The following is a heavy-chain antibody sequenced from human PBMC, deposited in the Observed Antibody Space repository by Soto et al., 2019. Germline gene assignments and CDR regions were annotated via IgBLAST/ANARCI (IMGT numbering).Heavy chain of an antibody. D-gene: IGHD2-2*01. CDR3: ARDPRFIWQYAWWFGP. J-gene: IGHJ5*02. Sequence: SETLSLTCAVSGYSISSGYYWGWFRRPPGKELEWIGSIYHSGSTYYNPSLKSRVTISVDTSKNQFSLKLSSVTAADTAVYYCARDPRFIWQYAWWFGPRGPRTLVT. V-gene: IGHV4-38-2*02. CDR1: GYSISSGYY. CDR2: IYHSGST.